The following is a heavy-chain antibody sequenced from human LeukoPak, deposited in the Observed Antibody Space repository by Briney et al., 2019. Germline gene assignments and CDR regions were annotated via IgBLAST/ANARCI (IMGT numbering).Heavy chain of an antibody. CDR3: ASRSPSPGYCSGGSCYSDPYYYYYMDV. V-gene: IGHV1-18*01. D-gene: IGHD2-15*01. Sequence: ASVKVSCKASGYTFTGYGISWVRQAPGQGLEWMGWISAYNGNTNYAQKLQGRVTMTTDTSTSTAYMELRSLRSGDTAVYYCASRSPSPGYCSGGSCYSDPYYYYYMDVWGKGTTVTVSS. CDR2: ISAYNGNT. CDR1: GYTFTGYG. J-gene: IGHJ6*03.